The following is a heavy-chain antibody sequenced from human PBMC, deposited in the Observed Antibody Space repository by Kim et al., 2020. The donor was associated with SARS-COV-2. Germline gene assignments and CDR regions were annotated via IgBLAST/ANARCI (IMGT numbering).Heavy chain of an antibody. CDR3: AKGWYYFDY. D-gene: IGHD6-19*01. Sequence: WYNDYAVSVKSRITINPDTSKNQFSLQLNSVTPEDTAVYYCAKGWYYFDYWGQGTLVTVSS. J-gene: IGHJ4*02. V-gene: IGHV6-1*01. CDR2: WYN.